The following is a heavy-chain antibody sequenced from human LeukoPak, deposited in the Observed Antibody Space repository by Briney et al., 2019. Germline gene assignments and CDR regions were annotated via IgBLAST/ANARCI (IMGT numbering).Heavy chain of an antibody. CDR3: ARPYDSSGYQDENWFDP. V-gene: IGHV1-2*02. J-gene: IGHJ5*02. D-gene: IGHD3-22*01. CDR1: GYTFTGYY. Sequence: ASVKVSCKASGYTFTGYYTHWVRQAPGQGLEWMGWINPDSGGTNYAQKFQGRVTMTRDTSISTAYMELSRLRSDDTAVYYCARPYDSSGYQDENWFDPWGQGTLVTVSS. CDR2: INPDSGGT.